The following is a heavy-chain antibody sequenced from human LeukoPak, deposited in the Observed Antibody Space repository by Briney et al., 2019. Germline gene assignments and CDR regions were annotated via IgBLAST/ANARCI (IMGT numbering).Heavy chain of an antibody. D-gene: IGHD3-22*01. J-gene: IGHJ4*02. Sequence: ASVKVSCKASGGTFSSYDISWVRQAPGQGLEWMGGIIPMLGTPNYAQKFQGRVTITADKSTSTAYMELSSLRSEDTAVYYCARTAYYYDSSGYYYGYWGQGTLVTVSS. CDR2: IIPMLGTP. V-gene: IGHV1-69*06. CDR3: ARTAYYYDSSGYYYGY. CDR1: GGTFSSYD.